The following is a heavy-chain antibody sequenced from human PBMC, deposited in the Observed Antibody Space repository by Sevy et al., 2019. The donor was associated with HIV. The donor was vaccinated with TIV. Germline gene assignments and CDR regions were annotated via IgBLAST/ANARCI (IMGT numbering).Heavy chain of an antibody. D-gene: IGHD2-21*01. V-gene: IGHV3-74*01. CDR3: ARLRVIASAPYYFDY. Sequence: GGSLRLSCGASGFTLSSYWMHWVRQAPGKGLVWVSRINSDGSSTSYADFVKGRFTISRDNAKKSLYLQMNTLRAEDTAVYYCARLRVIASAPYYFDYWGQGALVTVSS. J-gene: IGHJ4*02. CDR2: INSDGSST. CDR1: GFTLSSYW.